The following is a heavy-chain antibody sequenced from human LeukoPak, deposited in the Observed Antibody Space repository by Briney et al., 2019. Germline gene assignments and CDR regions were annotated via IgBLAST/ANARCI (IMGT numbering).Heavy chain of an antibody. Sequence: GGSLRLSCAASGFTFSNTWMSWVRQAPGKGLEWVGRIKSKTDGGTTDYAAPVKGRFTISRDDSKNTLYLQMNSLKTEDTAVYYCTTDEWELHFDYWGQGTLVTVSS. V-gene: IGHV3-15*01. CDR2: IKSKTDGGTT. D-gene: IGHD1-26*01. CDR1: GFTFSNTW. CDR3: TTDEWELHFDY. J-gene: IGHJ4*02.